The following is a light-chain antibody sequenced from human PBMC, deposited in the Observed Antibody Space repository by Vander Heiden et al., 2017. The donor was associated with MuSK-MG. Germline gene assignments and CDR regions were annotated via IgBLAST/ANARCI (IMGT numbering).Light chain of an antibody. J-gene: IGKJ4*01. V-gene: IGKV1-8*01. CDR3: QQYYSYPLT. CDR1: QGISSY. CDR2: AAS. Sequence: IQMTQSPSSFSASTGDRVTITCRASQGISSYLAWYQQKPGKAPKLLIYAASTVQSGVPTRFSPSGSGTEYTLTISCLQPEDFATYYCQQYYSYPLTFGGGTKVEIK.